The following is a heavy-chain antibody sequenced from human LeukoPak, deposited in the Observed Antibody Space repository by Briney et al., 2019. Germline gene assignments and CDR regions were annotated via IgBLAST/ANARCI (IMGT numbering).Heavy chain of an antibody. CDR1: GFTFSSYG. D-gene: IGHD1-26*01. V-gene: IGHV3-30*18. J-gene: IGHJ4*02. CDR3: AKDVGKWESLHFFDY. Sequence: PGGSLRLSCTASGFTFSSYGMHWVRQAPGKGLEWVAVISYDGSNEYYADSVKGRLTISRDNSRNTLYLQMNSLRGDDTAVYYCAKDVGKWESLHFFDYWGQGTLVTVSS. CDR2: ISYDGSNE.